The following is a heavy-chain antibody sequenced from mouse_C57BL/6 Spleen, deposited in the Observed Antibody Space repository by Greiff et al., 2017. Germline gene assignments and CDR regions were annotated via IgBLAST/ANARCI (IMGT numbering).Heavy chain of an antibody. J-gene: IGHJ4*01. CDR2: ISSGSSTL. Sequence: EVKLVESGGGLVKPGGSLKLSCAASGFTFSDYGMHWVRQAPEKGLEWVAYISSGSSTLYYADTVKGRFTISRDNAKNTLFLQMTSLRAEDTAMYYCARIGLDYDGSSYRGHYAMDYWGQGTSVTVSS. D-gene: IGHD1-1*01. V-gene: IGHV5-17*01. CDR3: ARIGLDYDGSSYRGHYAMDY. CDR1: GFTFSDYG.